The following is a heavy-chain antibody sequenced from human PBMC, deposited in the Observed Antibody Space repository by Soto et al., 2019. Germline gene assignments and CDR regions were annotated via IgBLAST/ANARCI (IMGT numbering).Heavy chain of an antibody. J-gene: IGHJ5*02. Sequence: KRSETLSLTGIVSGDSVISGDYYASWIRQPPWKGLERIGHVYFSGSTNYIPTLTSRLTMSVDTAKNQLSMKLTYVTAADKGVYYCARGSSTWYSSSGNWFDPWGQGTMVTVSS. D-gene: IGHD6-13*01. CDR2: VYFSGST. V-gene: IGHV4-61*08. CDR3: ARGSSTWYSSSGNWFDP. CDR1: GDSVISGDYY.